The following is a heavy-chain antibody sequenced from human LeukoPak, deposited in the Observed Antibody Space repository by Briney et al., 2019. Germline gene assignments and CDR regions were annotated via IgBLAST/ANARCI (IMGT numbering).Heavy chain of an antibody. J-gene: IGHJ4*02. CDR2: IYYSGST. D-gene: IGHD6-6*01. CDR3: ARNRQGSNSYFDY. V-gene: IGHV4-59*08. Sequence: SETLSLTCTVSGGSISSYYWSWIRQPPGKGLEWIGYIYYSGSTNYNPSFKSRVTISVDTSKNQFSLKLSSVTAADTAVYYCARNRQGSNSYFDYWGQGTLVTVSS. CDR1: GGSISSYY.